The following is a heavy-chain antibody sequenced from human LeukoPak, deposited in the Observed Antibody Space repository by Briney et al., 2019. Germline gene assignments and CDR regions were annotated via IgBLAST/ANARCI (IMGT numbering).Heavy chain of an antibody. CDR3: ARGMVVTAIRIPYYYYYMDV. CDR2: MNPNSGNT. CDR1: GYTFTSYD. V-gene: IGHV1-8*01. J-gene: IGHJ6*03. D-gene: IGHD2-21*02. Sequence: SVKVSCKASGYTFTSYDINWVRQATGQGLEWMGWMNPNSGNTGYAQKFQGRVTMTRNASISTAYMELSSLRSEDTAVYYCARGMVVTAIRIPYYYYYMDVWGKGTTVTVSS.